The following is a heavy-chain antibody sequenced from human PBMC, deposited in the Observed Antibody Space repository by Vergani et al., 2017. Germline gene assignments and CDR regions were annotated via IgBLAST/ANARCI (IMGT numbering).Heavy chain of an antibody. Sequence: EVQLLESGGGLVQPGGSLRLSCAASGFTFSSYAMSWVRQAPGKGLEWVSAISGSGGSTYYADSVKGRFTISSDNSKNTLYLQMNSLRAEDTAVYYCAKDPRLLWFGEVDYWGQGTLVTVSS. CDR3: AKDPRLLWFGEVDY. D-gene: IGHD3-10*01. V-gene: IGHV3-23*01. J-gene: IGHJ4*02. CDR1: GFTFSSYA. CDR2: ISGSGGST.